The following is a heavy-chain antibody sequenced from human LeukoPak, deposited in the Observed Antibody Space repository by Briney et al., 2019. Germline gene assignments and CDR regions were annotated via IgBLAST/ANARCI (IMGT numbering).Heavy chain of an antibody. CDR2: ITYDGSNK. D-gene: IGHD3-10*01. Sequence: GRSLRLSCAASGFTFRDYTMHWVRQAPGKGLEWVAVITYDGSNKFFADSVKGRFTISRDNSKNTLYLQMNSLRGEDTAVYYCARDTPNDFGSAMCRGYFEFWGQGTLVTVSS. V-gene: IGHV3-30-3*01. CDR3: ARDTPNDFGSAMCRGYFEF. CDR1: GFTFRDYT. J-gene: IGHJ4*02.